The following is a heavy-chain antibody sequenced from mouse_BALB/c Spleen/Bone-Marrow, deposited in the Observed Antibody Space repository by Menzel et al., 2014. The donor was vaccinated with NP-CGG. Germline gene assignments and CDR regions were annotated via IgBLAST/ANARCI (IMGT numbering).Heavy chain of an antibody. CDR3: ARVIRYESYFDY. D-gene: IGHD2-14*01. CDR1: GFSLTSYG. J-gene: IGHJ2*01. Sequence: VQVVESGPGLVAPSQSLSITCTVSGFSLTSYGVHWVRQPPGKGLEWLGVIWAGGSTNYNSALMSRLSISKGNSKSQVFLKMNSLQTDDTAMYYCARVIRYESYFDYWGQGAALTVSP. V-gene: IGHV2-9*02. CDR2: IWAGGST.